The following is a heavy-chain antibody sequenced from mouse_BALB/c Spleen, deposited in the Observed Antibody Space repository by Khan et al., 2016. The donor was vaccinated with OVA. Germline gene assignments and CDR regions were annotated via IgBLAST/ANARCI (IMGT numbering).Heavy chain of an antibody. CDR2: IWSDGST. D-gene: IGHD2-10*01. J-gene: IGHJ4*01. CDR1: GFSLSNYG. V-gene: IGHV2-6-1*01. CDR3: ARQPYYHDYIMDY. Sequence: QVQLKQSGPGLVAPSQSLSITCTLSGFSLSNYGVHWVRQPPGKGLEWLVVIWSDGSTAYNSALNSRLSISKDNSKSQVFLKMNSLQTDDTAMYCCARQPYYHDYIMDYWGQGTSVTVSS.